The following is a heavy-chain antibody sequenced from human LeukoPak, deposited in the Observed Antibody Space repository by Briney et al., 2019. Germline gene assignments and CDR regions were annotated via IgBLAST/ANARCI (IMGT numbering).Heavy chain of an antibody. V-gene: IGHV3-33*06. CDR3: AKDKDDGSGWEGAFDI. Sequence: GGSLRLSCAASGFTFSSYGMHWVRQAPGKGLEWVAVIWYDGSNKYYADSVKGRFTISRDNSKNTLYLQMNSLGAEDTAVYYCAKDKDDGSGWEGAFDIWGQGTMVTVSS. CDR1: GFTFSSYG. J-gene: IGHJ3*02. D-gene: IGHD3-10*01. CDR2: IWYDGSNK.